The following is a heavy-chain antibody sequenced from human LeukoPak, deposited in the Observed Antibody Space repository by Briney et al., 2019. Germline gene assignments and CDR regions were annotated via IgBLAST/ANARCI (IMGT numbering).Heavy chain of an antibody. CDR1: GGSFSGYY. Sequence: SETLSLTCAVYGGSFSGYYWSWIRQPPGKGLEWIGEINHSGSTNYNPSLKSRVTISVDTSENQFSLRLSSVTAADTAVYYCARWSRYGMDAFDIWGQGTMVTVSS. CDR2: INHSGST. CDR3: ARWSRYGMDAFDI. J-gene: IGHJ3*02. V-gene: IGHV4-34*01. D-gene: IGHD4-17*01.